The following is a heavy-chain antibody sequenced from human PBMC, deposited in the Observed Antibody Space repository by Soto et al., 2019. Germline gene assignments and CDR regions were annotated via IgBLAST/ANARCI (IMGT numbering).Heavy chain of an antibody. V-gene: IGHV4-39*01. Sequence: QLQLQESGPGLVKPSETLSLTCTVSGGSISSSSSYWGWIRQPPGKGLAWIGRIYYSGSTYYNPSLKSRVTMSVDTSTNNLSVKLRSVTAADTAVYYCAIPARKGGCYYFAYWGQGTLVPVST. D-gene: IGHD2-15*01. CDR2: IYYSGST. CDR1: GGSISSSSSY. J-gene: IGHJ4*02. CDR3: AIPARKGGCYYFAY.